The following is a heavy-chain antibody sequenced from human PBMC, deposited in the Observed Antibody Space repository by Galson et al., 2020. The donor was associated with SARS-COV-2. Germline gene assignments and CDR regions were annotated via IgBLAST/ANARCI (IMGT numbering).Heavy chain of an antibody. CDR3: ARVGAYDLLTGGYYYYGMDV. J-gene: IGHJ6*02. CDR2: ISSSGSTI. Sequence: GGSLRLSCAASGFTFSSYEMNWVRQAPGKGLEWVSYISSSGSTIYYADSVKGRFTISRDNAKNSLYLQMNSLRAEDTADYYCARVGAYDLLTGGYYYYGMDVWGQGTTVTVSS. CDR1: GFTFSSYE. V-gene: IGHV3-48*03. D-gene: IGHD3-9*01.